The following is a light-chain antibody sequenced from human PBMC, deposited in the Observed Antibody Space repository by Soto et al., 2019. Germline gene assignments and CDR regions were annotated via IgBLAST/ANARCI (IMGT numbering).Light chain of an antibody. Sequence: ETVMTQSPVTRCVSPGDRATLCCSARQRVSSHLAWYQQKPGQAPRLLIYAASTRATGIPVRFSGSGSETEFTLTIRSLQSEDSALYYCHQYNNWPWTLGQGTKVDIK. CDR2: AAS. V-gene: IGKV3-15*01. CDR3: HQYNNWPWT. CDR1: QRVSSH. J-gene: IGKJ1*01.